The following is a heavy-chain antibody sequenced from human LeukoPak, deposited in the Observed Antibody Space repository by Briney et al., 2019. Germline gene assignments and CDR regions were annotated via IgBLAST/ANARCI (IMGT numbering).Heavy chain of an antibody. Sequence: GGSLRLSCAASGFTFTNNFMSWVRQVPGKRLEWVANIKQDGSEKTYADSVRGRFTIFRDNAKNSLYLQMNSLRAEDTAVYYCATGDYGAFDIWGQGTMVTVSS. V-gene: IGHV3-7*01. J-gene: IGHJ3*02. CDR3: ATGDYGAFDI. CDR1: GFTFTNNF. CDR2: IKQDGSEK. D-gene: IGHD4-17*01.